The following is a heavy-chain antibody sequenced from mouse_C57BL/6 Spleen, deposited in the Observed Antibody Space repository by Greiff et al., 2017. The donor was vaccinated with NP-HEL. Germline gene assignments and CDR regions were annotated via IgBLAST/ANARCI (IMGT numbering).Heavy chain of an antibody. V-gene: IGHV5-4*03. CDR1: GFTFSSYA. Sequence: EVKLVESGGGLVKPGGSLKLSCAASGFTFSSYAMSWVRQTPEKRLEWVATISGGGSYTYYPDNVKGRFTISRDKAKNNLYLQMSHLKSADTAMYYCARGGNYDAFAYWGQGTLVTVSA. CDR3: ARGGNYDAFAY. J-gene: IGHJ3*01. D-gene: IGHD2-4*01. CDR2: ISGGGSYT.